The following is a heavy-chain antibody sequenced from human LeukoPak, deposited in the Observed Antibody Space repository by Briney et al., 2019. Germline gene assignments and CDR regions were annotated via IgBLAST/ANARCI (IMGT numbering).Heavy chain of an antibody. CDR3: ARSVRAIIAVAGMGEYYFDY. D-gene: IGHD6-19*01. J-gene: IGHJ4*02. V-gene: IGHV1-2*02. CDR1: GYTFTGYY. Sequence: GASVKVSCKTSGYTFTGYYVHWVRQAPGQGLEWMGWINPNSGGTNYAQKFQGRVTMTRDTSISTAYMELSRLRSDDTAVYYCARSVRAIIAVAGMGEYYFDYWGQGTLVTVSS. CDR2: INPNSGGT.